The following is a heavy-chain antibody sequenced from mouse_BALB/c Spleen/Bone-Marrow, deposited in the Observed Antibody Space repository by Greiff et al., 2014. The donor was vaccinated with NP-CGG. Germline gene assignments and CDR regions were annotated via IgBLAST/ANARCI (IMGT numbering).Heavy chain of an antibody. D-gene: IGHD3-2*01. CDR1: GFTFRSYD. CDR2: IYPGDGST. CDR3: ARSGDSLGYGFAY. V-gene: IGHV1S56*01. J-gene: IGHJ3*01. Sequence: VQLQQSGPELVKPGALVKISCKASGFTFRSYDINWVKQRPGQGLEWIGWIYPGDGSTKYNEKFKGKATLTADKSSSTAYMQLSSLTSDNSAVYFCARSGDSLGYGFAYWGQGTLVTVSA.